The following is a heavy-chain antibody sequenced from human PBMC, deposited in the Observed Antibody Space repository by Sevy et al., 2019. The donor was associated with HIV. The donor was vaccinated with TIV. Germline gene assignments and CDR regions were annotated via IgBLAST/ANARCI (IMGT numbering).Heavy chain of an antibody. V-gene: IGHV3-66*01. CDR2: IYNDGTT. Sequence: GGSLRLSCSASGFTVSINYMTWVRQAPGKGLEWVSVIYNDGTTNHGDSVKGRFTISRDNSENTLYLQMNSLRVEDTAVYYCARGKGGYGYGLNYWGQGTLVTVSS. D-gene: IGHD5-18*01. CDR1: GFTVSINY. CDR3: ARGKGGYGYGLNY. J-gene: IGHJ4*02.